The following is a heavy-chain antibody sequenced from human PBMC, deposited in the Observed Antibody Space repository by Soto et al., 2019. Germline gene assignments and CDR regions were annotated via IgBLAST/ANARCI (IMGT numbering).Heavy chain of an antibody. J-gene: IGHJ5*02. CDR3: ATPTQTYPKQWRNPNWFDP. D-gene: IGHD6-19*01. Sequence: GASVKVSCKVSGYTLTELSMHWVRQAPGKGLEWMGGFDPEDGETIYAQKFQGRVTMTEDTSTDTAYMELSSLRSEDTAVYYCATPTQTYPKQWRNPNWFDPWGQGTLVTVSS. CDR1: GYTLTELS. V-gene: IGHV1-24*01. CDR2: FDPEDGET.